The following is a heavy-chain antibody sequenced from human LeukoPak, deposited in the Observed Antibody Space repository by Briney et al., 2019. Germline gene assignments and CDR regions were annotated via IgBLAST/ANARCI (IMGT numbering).Heavy chain of an antibody. CDR3: ARAKRELVRGEFFDY. D-gene: IGHD3-10*01. CDR2: ISYDGSNK. V-gene: IGHV3-30-3*01. CDR1: GFTFSSYA. Sequence: PGRSLRLSCAASGFTFSSYAMHWVRQAPGKGLEWVAVISYDGSNKYYADSVKGRFTISRDNSENTLYLQMNSLRAEDTAVYYCARAKRELVRGEFFDYWGQGTLVTVSS. J-gene: IGHJ4*02.